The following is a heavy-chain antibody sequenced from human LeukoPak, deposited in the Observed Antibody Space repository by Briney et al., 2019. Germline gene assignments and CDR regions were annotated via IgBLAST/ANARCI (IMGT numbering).Heavy chain of an antibody. V-gene: IGHV3-7*01. CDR1: GFTFSSSL. Sequence: GGSLRLSCAVSGFTFSSSLMTWVRQAPGKGLEWVATMNSDGGQKSYVDSVKGRFTISRDNAKNSLYLQMNRLSAEDTAVYYCARNYAYNHFDYWGQGTLVTVSS. J-gene: IGHJ4*02. D-gene: IGHD5-24*01. CDR2: MNSDGGQK. CDR3: ARNYAYNHFDY.